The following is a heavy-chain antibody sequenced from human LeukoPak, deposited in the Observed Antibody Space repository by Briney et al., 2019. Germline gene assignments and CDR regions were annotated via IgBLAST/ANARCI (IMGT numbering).Heavy chain of an antibody. CDR2: ISYDGNNK. CDR3: AREALTGSWHWFDP. Sequence: GGSLRLSCAVSGFTFSRNSMHWVRQAPGKGLEWVADISYDGNNKHYADSVKGRFTISRDNSKNTLYLQMNSLRPEDTAVCFCAREALTGSWHWFDPWGQGTLVTVSS. D-gene: IGHD2-15*01. J-gene: IGHJ5*02. CDR1: GFTFSRNS. V-gene: IGHV3-30-3*01.